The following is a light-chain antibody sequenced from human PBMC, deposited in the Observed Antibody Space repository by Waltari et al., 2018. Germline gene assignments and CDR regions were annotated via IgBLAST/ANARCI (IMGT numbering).Light chain of an antibody. CDR2: AES. V-gene: IGKV3-20*01. CDR3: QHYDPSPWT. CDR1: QSVGSNS. Sequence: EVLLTQSPGSLSLSPGDRAPLPCRASQSVGSNSLAWYQQNPGQAPRLLIYAESSRATGIPDRFSGSGSGTDFTLTISRLEPEDFAVYFCQHYDPSPWTFGQGTKVEIK. J-gene: IGKJ1*01.